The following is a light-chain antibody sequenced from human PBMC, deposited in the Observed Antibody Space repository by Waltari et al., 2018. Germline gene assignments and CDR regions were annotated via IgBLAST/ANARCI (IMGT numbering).Light chain of an antibody. V-gene: IGKV3-20*01. Sequence: EIVLTQSPGTLSLSPGERATLSCRASQSVGRSLTWYQQRHGQAPRLLIYDASTRATGIQDRFSGGGSGTDFSLTISRLEPEDFAVYYCQMYVRLPATFGQGTKVEI. CDR3: QMYVRLPAT. J-gene: IGKJ1*01. CDR2: DAS. CDR1: QSVGRS.